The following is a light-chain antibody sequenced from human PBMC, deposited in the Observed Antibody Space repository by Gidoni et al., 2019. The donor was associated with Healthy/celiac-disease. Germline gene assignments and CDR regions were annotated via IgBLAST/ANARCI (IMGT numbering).Light chain of an antibody. CDR1: SSNIGAGYD. Sequence: QSVLTQPPSVSAAPGQRVTISCTGSSSNIGAGYDVHWYQQLPGTAPKLLIYGNSNRPSGVPDRFSGSKSGTSASLAITRLQAEDEADYYCQSYDSSLSGWVFGGGTKLTVL. CDR2: GNS. J-gene: IGLJ3*02. V-gene: IGLV1-40*01. CDR3: QSYDSSLSGWV.